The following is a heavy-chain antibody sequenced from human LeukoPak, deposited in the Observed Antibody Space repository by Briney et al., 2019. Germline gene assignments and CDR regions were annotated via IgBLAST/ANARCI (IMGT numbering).Heavy chain of an antibody. Sequence: GGSLRLSCAASGFTFSSYSMNWVRQAPGKGLEWVSSISSSSSYLYYADSVKGRFTISRDNSKNSLYLQMNSLRTEDTALYYCAKDKGEMATANYFDYWGQGTLVTVSS. D-gene: IGHD5-24*01. J-gene: IGHJ4*02. V-gene: IGHV3-21*04. CDR1: GFTFSSYS. CDR2: ISSSSSYL. CDR3: AKDKGEMATANYFDY.